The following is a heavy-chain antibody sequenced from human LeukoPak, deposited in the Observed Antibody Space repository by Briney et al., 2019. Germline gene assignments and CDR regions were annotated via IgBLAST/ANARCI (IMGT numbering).Heavy chain of an antibody. CDR3: ARDTHQQWLVGGGFDY. D-gene: IGHD6-19*01. V-gene: IGHV4-34*01. CDR2: INHSGST. CDR1: GGSFSGYY. Sequence: SETLSLTCAVYGGSFSGYYWSWIRQPPGKGLEWIGEINHSGSTNYNPSLKSRVTISVDTSKNQFSLELSSVTAADTAVYYCARDTHQQWLVGGGFDYWGQGTLVTVSS. J-gene: IGHJ4*02.